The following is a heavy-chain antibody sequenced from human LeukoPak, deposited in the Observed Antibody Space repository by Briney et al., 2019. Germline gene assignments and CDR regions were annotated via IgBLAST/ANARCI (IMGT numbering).Heavy chain of an antibody. J-gene: IGHJ6*03. V-gene: IGHV4-34*01. CDR2: INHSGST. Sequence: SETLSLTCAVYGGSFSGYYWSWIRQPPGKGLEWIGEINHSGSTNYNPSLKSRVTIPVDTSKNQFSLKLSSVTAADTAVYYCARGLPSTGTTGRYYYYYMDVWGKGTTVTVSS. CDR3: ARGLPSTGTTGRYYYYYMDV. CDR1: GGSFSGYY. D-gene: IGHD1-7*01.